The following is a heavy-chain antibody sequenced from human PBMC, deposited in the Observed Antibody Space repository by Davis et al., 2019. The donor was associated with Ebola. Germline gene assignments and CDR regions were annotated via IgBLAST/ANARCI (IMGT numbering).Heavy chain of an antibody. CDR3: ARDLSVGATREYYYYAMDV. V-gene: IGHV3-30*19. D-gene: IGHD1-26*01. Sequence: PGGSLRLSCAASGFSFSTSGFSFSTSGFHWVRRAPGKGLEWVAVISYDGSNKYYADSVKGRFTISRDNSKNTLYLQMNSLRAEDTAVYYCARDLSVGATREYYYYAMDVWGQGTTVTVSS. J-gene: IGHJ6*02. CDR2: ISYDGSNK. CDR1: GFSFSTSG.